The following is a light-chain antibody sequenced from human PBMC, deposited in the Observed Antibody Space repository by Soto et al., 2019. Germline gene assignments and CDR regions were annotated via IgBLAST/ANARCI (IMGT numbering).Light chain of an antibody. V-gene: IGKV1-5*01. CDR3: IQDYNYPLT. CDR1: QSISSW. J-gene: IGKJ4*01. CDR2: DAA. Sequence: DIQMTQSASALAAALGDRVTITCRASQSISSWLAWYQQKPGKAPKLLIYDAASLESGVPSRFRGSGSGTDFTLTISSLPPEDFETYYCIQDYNYPLTFGGGTKVDIK.